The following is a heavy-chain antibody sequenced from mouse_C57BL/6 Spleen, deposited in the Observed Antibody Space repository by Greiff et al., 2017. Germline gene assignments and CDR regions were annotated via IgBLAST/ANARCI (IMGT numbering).Heavy chain of an antibody. CDR1: GYTFTSYW. CDR2: IDPSDSYT. V-gene: IGHV1-69*01. Sequence: VQLQQPGAELVIPGASVKLSCKASGYTFTSYWMHWVKQRPGQGLEWIGEIDPSDSYTNYNQKFKGKSTLTVDKSSSTAYMQLSSLTSVDSAVYYCARRLRLLYFDYWGQGTTLTVSS. CDR3: ARRLRLLYFDY. D-gene: IGHD3-2*02. J-gene: IGHJ2*01.